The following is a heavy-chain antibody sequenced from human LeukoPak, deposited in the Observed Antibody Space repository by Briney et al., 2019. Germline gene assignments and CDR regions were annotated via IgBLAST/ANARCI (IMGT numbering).Heavy chain of an antibody. CDR2: ISWNSDTI. Sequence: GRSLRLSCAASGFTFDDYAMHWVRQTPGRGLEWVSGISWNSDTIGYADSVKGRFTISRDNDKNSLCLQMNSLRVEDTALYYCAKDASGYYFYYMDVWGKGTTVTVSS. J-gene: IGHJ6*03. V-gene: IGHV3-9*01. CDR1: GFTFDDYA. D-gene: IGHD6-6*01. CDR3: AKDASGYYFYYMDV.